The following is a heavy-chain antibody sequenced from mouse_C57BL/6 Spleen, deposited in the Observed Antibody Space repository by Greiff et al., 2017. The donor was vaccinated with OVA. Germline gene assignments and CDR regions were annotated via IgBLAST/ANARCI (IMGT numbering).Heavy chain of an antibody. D-gene: IGHD2-12*01. V-gene: IGHV5-4*01. CDR2: ISDGGSYT. J-gene: IGHJ2*01. Sequence: EVQVVESGGGLVKPGGSLKLSCAASGFTFSSYAMSWVRQTPEKRLEWVATISDGGSYTYYPDNVKGRFTISRDNATNNLYLQMSHLKSEDTAMYYCARDSPYYTPDYWGQGTTLTVSS. CDR1: GFTFSSYA. CDR3: ARDSPYYTPDY.